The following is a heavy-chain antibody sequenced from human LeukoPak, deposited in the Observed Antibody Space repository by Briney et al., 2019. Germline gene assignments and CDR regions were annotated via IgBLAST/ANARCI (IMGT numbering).Heavy chain of an antibody. Sequence: GGSLRLSCAASGLTFSIYAMHWVRQAPGKGLEWVAVISYDGSNKYYTDSVKGRFTISRDNSKNSLLLQMNSLRAEDTALYYCARDPYYADYVDFYAMDVWGQGTTVTVSS. D-gene: IGHD4-17*01. CDR1: GLTFSIYA. CDR2: ISYDGSNK. V-gene: IGHV3-30*04. CDR3: ARDPYYADYVDFYAMDV. J-gene: IGHJ6*02.